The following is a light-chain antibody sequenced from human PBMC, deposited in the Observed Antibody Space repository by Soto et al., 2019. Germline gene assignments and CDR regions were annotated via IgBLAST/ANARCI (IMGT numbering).Light chain of an antibody. J-gene: IGKJ1*01. V-gene: IGKV3-20*01. Sequence: EIVLTQSPGTLSLSPGERATLSCRASQSFSSTYLAWYQQRPGQAPRLLIYGASSRATGIPDRFSGSASGTEFTLTVIRLEPEDFALYYCQQYGGSPRTFGQGTKVEIK. CDR3: QQYGGSPRT. CDR2: GAS. CDR1: QSFSSTY.